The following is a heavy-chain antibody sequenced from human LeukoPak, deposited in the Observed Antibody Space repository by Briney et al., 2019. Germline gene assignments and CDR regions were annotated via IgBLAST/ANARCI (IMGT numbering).Heavy chain of an antibody. V-gene: IGHV3-48*03. Sequence: QSGGSLRLSCAASGFTFSSYAMSWVRQAPGKGLEWVSYISSSGSTIYYADSVKGRFTISRDNAKNSLYLQMNSLRAEDTAVYYCARVGTTVVTAGDYWGQGTLVTVSS. J-gene: IGHJ4*02. CDR2: ISSSGSTI. D-gene: IGHD4-23*01. CDR1: GFTFSSYA. CDR3: ARVGTTVVTAGDY.